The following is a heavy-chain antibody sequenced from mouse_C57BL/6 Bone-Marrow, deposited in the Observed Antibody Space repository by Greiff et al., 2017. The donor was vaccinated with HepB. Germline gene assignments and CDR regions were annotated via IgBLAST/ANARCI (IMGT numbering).Heavy chain of an antibody. D-gene: IGHD2-1*01. J-gene: IGHJ4*01. V-gene: IGHV3-6*01. CDR2: ISYDGSN. Sequence: EVKLLESGPGLVKPSQSLSLTCSVTGYSITSGYYWNWIRQFPGNKLEWMGYISYDGSNNYNPSLNNRISITRDTSKNQFFLKLNSVTTEDTATYYCAREEAIYYGNYVDYAMDYWGQGTSVTVSS. CDR1: GYSITSGYY. CDR3: AREEAIYYGNYVDYAMDY.